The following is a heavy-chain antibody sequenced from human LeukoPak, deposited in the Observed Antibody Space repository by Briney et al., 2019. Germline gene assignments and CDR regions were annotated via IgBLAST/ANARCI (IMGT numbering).Heavy chain of an antibody. CDR2: INPSGGST. J-gene: IGHJ3*02. V-gene: IGHV1-46*01. D-gene: IGHD3-9*01. Sequence: ASVKVSCKASGYTLTSYYMHWVRQAPGQGLEWMGIINPSGGSTSYAQKFMGRVTMTRDMSTSTVYMGLSSLRSEDTAVYYCARDLYYYDILTVYWSISAFDIWGQGTMVTVSS. CDR1: GYTLTSYY. CDR3: ARDLYYYDILTVYWSISAFDI.